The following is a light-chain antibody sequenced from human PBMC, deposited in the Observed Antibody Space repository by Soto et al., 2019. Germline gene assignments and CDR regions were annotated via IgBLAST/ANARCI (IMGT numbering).Light chain of an antibody. V-gene: IGKV3-15*01. CDR3: QQYNNWPWT. J-gene: IGKJ1*01. CDR1: QSISDT. CDR2: GAS. Sequence: IVMTHAPATLSVSPGGIAALSFRASQSISDTLAWYQQKPGQAPRLLIYGASTRAPGFPARFSGSGSGTDFTLTISSLQSEDFAVYYCQQYNNWPWTFGQGTKVDI.